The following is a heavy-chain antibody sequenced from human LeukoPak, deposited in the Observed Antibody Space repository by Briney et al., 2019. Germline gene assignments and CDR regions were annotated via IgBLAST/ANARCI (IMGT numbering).Heavy chain of an antibody. Sequence: SETLSLTCAVSGGSISSGGYSWSWIRQPPGKGLEWIGYINHSGSTYYNPSLKSRVTISVDRSKNQFSLKLSSVTAADTAVYYCARVPLLWGSSTWFDPWGQGTLVTVSS. J-gene: IGHJ5*02. CDR1: GGSISSGGYS. V-gene: IGHV4-30-2*01. CDR2: INHSGST. CDR3: ARVPLLWGSSTWFDP. D-gene: IGHD2-2*01.